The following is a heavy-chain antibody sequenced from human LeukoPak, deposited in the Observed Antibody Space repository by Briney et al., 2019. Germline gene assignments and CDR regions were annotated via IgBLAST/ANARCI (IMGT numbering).Heavy chain of an antibody. CDR3: AKDLLNYYGAGSDYNPTPFDY. V-gene: IGHV3-23*01. D-gene: IGHD3-10*01. CDR1: GFTFSSYA. CDR2: ISGSGGST. Sequence: PGGPLRLSCAASGFTFSSYAMSWVRQAPGKGLEWVSAISGSGGSTYYADSVKGRFTISRDNSKNTLYLQMNSLRAEDTAVYYCAKDLLNYYGAGSDYNPTPFDYWGQGTLVTVSS. J-gene: IGHJ4*02.